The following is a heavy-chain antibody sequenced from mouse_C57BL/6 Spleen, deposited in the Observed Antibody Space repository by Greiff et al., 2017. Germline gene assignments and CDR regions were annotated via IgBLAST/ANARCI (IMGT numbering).Heavy chain of an antibody. CDR2: ISSGGSYT. D-gene: IGHD1-1*01. Sequence: EVKLVESGGDLVKPGGSLKLSCAASGFTFSSYGMSWVRQTPDKRLEWVATISSGGSYTYYPDSVKGRFTISRDNAKNTLYLQMISLKSEDTAMYYCASPFITTVATGFAYWGQGTLVTVSA. CDR1: GFTFSSYG. V-gene: IGHV5-6*01. CDR3: ASPFITTVATGFAY. J-gene: IGHJ3*01.